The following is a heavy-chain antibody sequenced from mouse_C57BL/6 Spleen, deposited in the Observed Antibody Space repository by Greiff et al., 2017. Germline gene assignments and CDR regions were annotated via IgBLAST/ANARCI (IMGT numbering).Heavy chain of an antibody. CDR1: GYSFTGYY. Sequence: EVQLQQSGPELVKPGASVKISCKASGYSFTGYYMNWVKQSPEKSLEWIGEINPSTGGTTYNQKFKAKATLTVDKSSSTAYMQLKSLTSEDSAVYYCARSNYGSSYGYWGQGTTLTVSS. CDR3: ARSNYGSSYGY. CDR2: INPSTGGT. D-gene: IGHD1-1*01. J-gene: IGHJ2*01. V-gene: IGHV1-42*01.